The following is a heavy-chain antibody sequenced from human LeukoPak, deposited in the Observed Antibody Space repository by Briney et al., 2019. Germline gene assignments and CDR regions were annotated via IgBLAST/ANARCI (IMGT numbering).Heavy chain of an antibody. CDR2: ISSSGSTI. V-gene: IGHV3-11*01. J-gene: IGHJ4*02. CDR3: AREREAAALDY. CDR1: GFTFSDYY. D-gene: IGHD6-13*01. Sequence: GGSLRLSCAASGFTFSDYYMGWIRQAPGKGLEWVSYISSSGSTIYYADSVKGRFTISRDNAKNSLYLQMNSLRAEDTAVYYCAREREAAALDYWGQGTLVTVSS.